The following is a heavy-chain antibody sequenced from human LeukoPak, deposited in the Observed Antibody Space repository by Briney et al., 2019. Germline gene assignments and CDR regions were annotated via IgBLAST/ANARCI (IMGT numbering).Heavy chain of an antibody. J-gene: IGHJ5*02. D-gene: IGHD2-2*02. CDR2: IHYSGST. CDR3: ASTPIVVVPAAIRLGWYNWFDP. V-gene: IGHV4-30-2*01. CDR1: GGSISSGGYY. Sequence: PSQTLSLTCTVSGGSISSGGYYWSWIRQPPGKGLEWIGYIHYSGSTYYNPSLKSRVTMSVDTSKNQFSLKLSSVTAADTAVYYCASTPIVVVPAAIRLGWYNWFDPWGQGTLVTVSS.